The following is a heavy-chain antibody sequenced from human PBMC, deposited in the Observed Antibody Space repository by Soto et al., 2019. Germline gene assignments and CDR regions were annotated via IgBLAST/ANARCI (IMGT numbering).Heavy chain of an antibody. J-gene: IGHJ4*02. Sequence: PSETLSLTCAVYGGSFSGYYWSWIRQPPGKGLEWIGEINHSGSTNYNPSLKSRVTISVDTSKNQFSLKLSSVTAADTAVYYCASGRSGWYRGYFDYWGQGTVVTVSS. V-gene: IGHV4-34*01. CDR3: ASGRSGWYRGYFDY. CDR1: GGSFSGYY. D-gene: IGHD6-19*01. CDR2: INHSGST.